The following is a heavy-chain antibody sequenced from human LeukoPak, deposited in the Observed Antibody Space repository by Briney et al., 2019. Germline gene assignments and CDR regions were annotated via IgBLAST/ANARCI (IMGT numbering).Heavy chain of an antibody. CDR2: IYYSGST. V-gene: IGHV4-30-4*01. CDR1: GGSISSGDYY. Sequence: PSQTLSLTCTVSGGSISSGDYYWSWIRQPPGKGLEWIGYIYYSGSTYYNPSLKRRVTISVDTSKNQFSLKLSSVTAADTAVYYCARARLVLPYRYCSSTSCLTTNWFDPWGQGTLVTVSS. J-gene: IGHJ5*02. CDR3: ARARLVLPYRYCSSTSCLTTNWFDP. D-gene: IGHD2-2*01.